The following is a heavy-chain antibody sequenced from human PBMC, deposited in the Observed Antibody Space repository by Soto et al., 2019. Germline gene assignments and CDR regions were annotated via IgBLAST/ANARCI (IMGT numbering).Heavy chain of an antibody. CDR3: ASGPYYYASEH. J-gene: IGHJ4*02. CDR1: GFTFSDSY. D-gene: IGHD3-10*01. CDR2: ISGGGETI. Sequence: GGSLRLSCAASGFTFSDSYMTWIRQAPGKGLEWVSYISGGGETIYYADSVKGRFTVSRDNAKNSVYLQMNSLRAEDTAMYYCASGPYYYASEHWGQGTLVTVS. V-gene: IGHV3-11*01.